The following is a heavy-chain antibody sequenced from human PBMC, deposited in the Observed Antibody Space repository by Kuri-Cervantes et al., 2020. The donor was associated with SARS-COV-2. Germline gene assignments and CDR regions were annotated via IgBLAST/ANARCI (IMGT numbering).Heavy chain of an antibody. CDR1: GGSFSGYY. Sequence: GSLRLSCAVYGGSFSGYYWSWIRQPPGKGLEWIGEINHSGSTNYNPSLKSRVTISVDTSRNQFSLKLSSVTAADTAVYYCAREVEMATISHWGQGTLVTVSS. D-gene: IGHD5-24*01. CDR3: AREVEMATISH. J-gene: IGHJ4*02. CDR2: INHSGST. V-gene: IGHV4-34*01.